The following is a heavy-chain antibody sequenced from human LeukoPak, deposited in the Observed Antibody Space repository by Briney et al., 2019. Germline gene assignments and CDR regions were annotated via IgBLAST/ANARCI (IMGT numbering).Heavy chain of an antibody. CDR3: VRRAPGFSSGWLDY. J-gene: IGHJ4*02. CDR1: GFTFSTYA. CDR2: ISSSGGST. Sequence: GGSLRLSCAASGFTFSTYAMHWVRQAPGKGLEYASAISSSGGSTFYANSVKGRFTISRDNLKNTLYLQMGSLRAEDMALYYCVRRAPGFSSGWLDYWGQGTLVTVFS. V-gene: IGHV3-64*01. D-gene: IGHD6-19*01.